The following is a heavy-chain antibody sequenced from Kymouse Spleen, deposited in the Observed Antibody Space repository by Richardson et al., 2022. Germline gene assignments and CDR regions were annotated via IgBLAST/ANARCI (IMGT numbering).Heavy chain of an antibody. CDR1: GFTFSSYG. CDR2: IWYDGSNK. CDR3: ARYNWNSYFDY. V-gene: IGHV3-33*01. D-gene: IGHD1-7*01. J-gene: IGHJ4*02. Sequence: QVQLVESGGGVVQPGRSLRLSCAASGFTFSSYGMHWVRQAPGKGLEWVAVIWYDGSNKYYADSVKGRFTISRDNSKNTLYLQMNSLRAEDTAVYYCARYNWNSYFDYWGQGTLVTVSS.